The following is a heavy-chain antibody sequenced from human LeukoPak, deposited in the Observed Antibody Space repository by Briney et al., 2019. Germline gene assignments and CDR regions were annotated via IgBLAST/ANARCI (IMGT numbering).Heavy chain of an antibody. CDR2: INHSGST. CDR3: ARQNPVRSVVPAPKVYYYYMDV. D-gene: IGHD2-2*01. J-gene: IGHJ6*03. CDR1: GGSFSGYY. Sequence: PSETLSLTCAVYGGSFSGYYWSWIRQPPGKGLEWIGEINHSGSTNYNPSPKSRVTISVDTSKNQFSLKLSSVTAADTAVYYCARQNPVRSVVPAPKVYYYYMDVWGKGTTVTISS. V-gene: IGHV4-34*01.